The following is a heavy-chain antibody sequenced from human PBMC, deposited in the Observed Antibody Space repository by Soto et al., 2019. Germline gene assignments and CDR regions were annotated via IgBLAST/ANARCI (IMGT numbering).Heavy chain of an antibody. D-gene: IGHD4-17*01. Sequence: QDQLVQSGAEVKKPGSSVKVSCKASGGTFSSHTFSWVRQAPGQGLEWMGRIIPALGTATYAQKFQGRVTMTADEYETTVYMELTSLRSEDTAVYYCARPDFGDYWYFDLWGRGTLVTVSS. CDR1: GGTFSSHT. CDR2: IIPALGTA. V-gene: IGHV1-69*08. CDR3: ARPDFGDYWYFDL. J-gene: IGHJ2*01.